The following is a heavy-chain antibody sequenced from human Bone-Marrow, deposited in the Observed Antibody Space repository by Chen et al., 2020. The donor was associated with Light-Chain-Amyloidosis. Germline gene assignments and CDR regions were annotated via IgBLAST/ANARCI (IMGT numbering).Heavy chain of an antibody. J-gene: IGHJ4*02. D-gene: IGHD5-12*01. V-gene: IGHV5-51*01. CDR3: ARRRDGYNFDF. CDR1: GYTFPNYW. Sequence: EVQLEQSGPEVKKPGESLKISCKGSGYTFPNYWIGWVRQMPGKGLEWMGVIYPDDSGARYCPSFEGQVTISADKSLTTAYLQGRSLKASDTAMYYCARRRDGYNFDFWGQGTLVTVSS. CDR2: IYPDDSGA.